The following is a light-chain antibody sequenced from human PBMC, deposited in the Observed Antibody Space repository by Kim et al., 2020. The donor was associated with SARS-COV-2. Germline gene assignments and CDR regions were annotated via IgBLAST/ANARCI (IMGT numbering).Light chain of an antibody. CDR1: KLGEKY. J-gene: IGLJ2*01. CDR3: QAWDSSTVV. Sequence: SYELTQPPSVSVSPGQTASITCSGDKLGEKYACWYQQKPGQSPVLVIYQDSKRPSGIPDRFSGSNSGNTATLTISGTQAMDEADYYCQAWDSSTVVFGGGTQLTVL. V-gene: IGLV3-1*01. CDR2: QDS.